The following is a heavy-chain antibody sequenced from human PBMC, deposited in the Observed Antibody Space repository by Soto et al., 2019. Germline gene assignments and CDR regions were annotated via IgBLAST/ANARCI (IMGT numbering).Heavy chain of an antibody. D-gene: IGHD3-10*01. J-gene: IGHJ3*01. CDR3: ARGPFGDSPIDF. CDR1: GYTFTGFY. CDR2: INPRNGDK. V-gene: IGHV1-2*02. Sequence: PSVTVSCKASGYTFTGFYVHWVRQAPRQGLEWMGWINPRNGDKILAQKFEGRVTLTRDTSVTTAYLDLSSLNSDDTAVYYCARGPFGDSPIDFWGPGTVVTVSS.